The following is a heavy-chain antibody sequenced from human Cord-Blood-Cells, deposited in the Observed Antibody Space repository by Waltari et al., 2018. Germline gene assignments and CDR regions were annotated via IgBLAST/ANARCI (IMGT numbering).Heavy chain of an antibody. V-gene: IGHV3-53*01. CDR3: ARVSYSSSWLPYYFDY. D-gene: IGHD6-13*01. Sequence: EVQLVESGGGLIQPGGSLRLSCAASGFTVSSNYMSWVRQAPGKGVEWVSVIYSGGSTYYADSVKGRFTISRDNSKNTLYLQMNSLRAEDTAVYYCARVSYSSSWLPYYFDYWGQGTLVTVSS. CDR2: IYSGGST. CDR1: GFTVSSNY. J-gene: IGHJ4*02.